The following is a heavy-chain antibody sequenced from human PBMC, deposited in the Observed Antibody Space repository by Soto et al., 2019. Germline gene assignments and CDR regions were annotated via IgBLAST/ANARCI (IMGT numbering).Heavy chain of an antibody. Sequence: QVQLVQSGAEVKKPGSSVKVSCKASGGTFSSYPISWVRQAPGQGLEWMGRIIPILGIANYAQKFQGRVTITADKSTSTAYMELSSLRSEDTAVYYCARDRYCSGGSCYSVFYYYYYMDVWGKGTTVTVSS. V-gene: IGHV1-69*04. CDR1: GGTFSSYP. D-gene: IGHD2-15*01. J-gene: IGHJ6*03. CDR2: IIPILGIA. CDR3: ARDRYCSGGSCYSVFYYYYYMDV.